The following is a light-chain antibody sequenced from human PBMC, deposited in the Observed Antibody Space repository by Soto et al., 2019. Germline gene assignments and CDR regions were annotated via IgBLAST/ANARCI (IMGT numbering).Light chain of an antibody. CDR1: SSDVGTYNY. J-gene: IGLJ3*02. CDR3: CSYAGSQAWV. Sequence: QSALTQPRSVSGPPGQSVSISCSGTSSDVGTYNYVSWYQQHPGKAPKLIIYDVSKRPSGVPDRFSGSRSGNTASLTISGLQAEDEADYYCCSYAGSQAWVFGGGTKLTVL. CDR2: DVS. V-gene: IGLV2-11*01.